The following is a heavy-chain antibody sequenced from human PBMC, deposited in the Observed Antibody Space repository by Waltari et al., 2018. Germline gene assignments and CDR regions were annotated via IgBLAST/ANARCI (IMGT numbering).Heavy chain of an antibody. CDR1: GGTFSSYA. J-gene: IGHJ4*02. V-gene: IGHV1-69*01. CDR2: IIPIFGKA. Sequence: QVQLVQSGAEVKKPGSSVKVSCKASGGTFSSYAISWVRQAPGQGLEWMGGIIPIFGKANYGQKFQGRVTITADESTSTAYMELSSLRSEDTAVYYCARDSLYYYDSSGYGDYWGQGTLVTVSS. D-gene: IGHD3-22*01. CDR3: ARDSLYYYDSSGYGDY.